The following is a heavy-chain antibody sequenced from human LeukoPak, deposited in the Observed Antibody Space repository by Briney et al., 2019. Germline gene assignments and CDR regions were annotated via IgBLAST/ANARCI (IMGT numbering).Heavy chain of an antibody. CDR3: ARGVHYDILTGYYIYYYYYMDV. Sequence: PAETLSLTCAVYGGSFSGYYWSWIRQAPGKGLEWIGEINHSGSTNYNPSLKSRVTISVDTSKNQFSLKLSSVTAADTAVYYCARGVHYDILTGYYIYYYYYMDVWGKGTTVTVSS. D-gene: IGHD3-9*01. V-gene: IGHV4-34*01. J-gene: IGHJ6*03. CDR1: GGSFSGYY. CDR2: INHSGST.